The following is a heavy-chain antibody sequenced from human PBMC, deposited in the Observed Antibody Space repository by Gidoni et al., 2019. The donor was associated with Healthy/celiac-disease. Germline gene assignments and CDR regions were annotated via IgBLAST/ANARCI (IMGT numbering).Heavy chain of an antibody. Sequence: QVQLVQSGAEVKKPGASVKVSGKASGYTFTSYGLSWVRQAPGQGLEWMGWISAYNGNTNYAQKLQGRVTMTTATSTSTAYMELRSLRSDDTAVYYCARWVVPAASYYYYYMDVWGKGTTVTVSS. CDR2: ISAYNGNT. V-gene: IGHV1-18*04. J-gene: IGHJ6*03. D-gene: IGHD2-2*01. CDR1: GYTFTSYG. CDR3: ARWVVPAASYYYYYMDV.